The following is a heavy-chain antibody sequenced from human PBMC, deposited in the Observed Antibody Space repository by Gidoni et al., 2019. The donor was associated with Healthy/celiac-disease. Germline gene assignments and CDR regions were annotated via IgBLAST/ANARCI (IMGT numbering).Heavy chain of an antibody. CDR2: ISSSGSSR. CDR3: ARGDSSGWYSRYWYFDL. V-gene: IGHV3-48*03. CDR1: GFTFSSYE. J-gene: IGHJ2*01. D-gene: IGHD6-19*01. Sequence: EVQLVESGGGLVQPGGSLRLSCAASGFTFSSYEMNWVGQAPGKGLEWVAYISSSGSSRYYADSGKGRFTSSRDNAKNSLYLQMNSLRAEDTAVYYCARGDSSGWYSRYWYFDLWGRGTLVTVSS.